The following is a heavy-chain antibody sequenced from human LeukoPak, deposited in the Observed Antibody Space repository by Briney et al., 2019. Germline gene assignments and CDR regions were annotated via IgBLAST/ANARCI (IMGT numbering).Heavy chain of an antibody. CDR1: GDTLTQLS. CDR3: TTREIVVEPAQTSMVRGVLWRSDF. D-gene: IGHD3-10*01. J-gene: IGHJ4*01. CDR2: FDPKEGER. V-gene: IGHV1-24*01. Sequence: ASVKVSCKVSGDTLTQLSMHWVRQAPGKGLEWMGGFDPKEGERVYAQNFQGRFTMTEDTSSGTAYMELNSLRSEDTAVYYCTTREIVVEPAQTSMVRGVLWRSDFWGHGTLVTVSS.